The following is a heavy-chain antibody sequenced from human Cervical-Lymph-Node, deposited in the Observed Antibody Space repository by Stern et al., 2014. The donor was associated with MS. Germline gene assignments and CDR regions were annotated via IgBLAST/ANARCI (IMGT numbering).Heavy chain of an antibody. CDR1: GFSLVTSGVR. V-gene: IGHV2-70*04. Sequence: QVTLRKSGPALVKPTQTLTLTCTFSGFSLVTSGVRVSWIRQPPGKALEWLARIDWNDKTFYNTSLMTRLTISKDTSKNQVVLTMTNVDPVDTATYYCARMMGSGYRHYFDYWGQGTPVTVS. CDR2: IDWNDKT. CDR3: ARMMGSGYRHYFDY. J-gene: IGHJ4*02. D-gene: IGHD3-3*01.